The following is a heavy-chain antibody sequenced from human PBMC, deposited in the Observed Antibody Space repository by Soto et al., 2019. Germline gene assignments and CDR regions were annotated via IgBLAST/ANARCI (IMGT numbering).Heavy chain of an antibody. CDR3: AIRGLSKSEVRGYFDY. V-gene: IGHV3-23*01. CDR2: ISGSGGST. CDR1: GFTFSTYA. D-gene: IGHD3-10*01. Sequence: HPGGSLRLSCAASGFTFSTYAMSWVRQAPGKGLEWVSGISGSGGSTYYADSVKGRFTISRHNSKNTLFMQMNSLRVEDTAVYYCAIRGLSKSEVRGYFDYWGRGTLVTVSS. J-gene: IGHJ4*02.